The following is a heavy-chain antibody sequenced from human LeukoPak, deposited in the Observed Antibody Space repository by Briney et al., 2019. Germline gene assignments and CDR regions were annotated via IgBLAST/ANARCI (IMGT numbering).Heavy chain of an antibody. J-gene: IGHJ4*02. Sequence: SETLSLTCTVSSGSLSSFYWNWIRQPAGKGLEWVGRIYPSGSTDYNASLKSRVTMPVDTSKKQFSLKLNSVTAADTAVYYCARSSGHDFDYWGQGILVTVSS. CDR1: SGSLSSFY. CDR2: IYPSGST. CDR3: ARSSGHDFDY. V-gene: IGHV4-4*07. D-gene: IGHD5-12*01.